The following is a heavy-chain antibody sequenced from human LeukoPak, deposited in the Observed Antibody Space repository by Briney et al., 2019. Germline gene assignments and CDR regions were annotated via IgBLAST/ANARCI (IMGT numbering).Heavy chain of an antibody. Sequence: PSQTLSLTCTVSSGSISSGSYYWSWLRQPAGKGLEWIGRIYTSGSTNYNPSLNSRVTISVDTSKNQFSLNLSSVTAADTAVYYCARGDYDFLDPWGQGTLVTVSS. V-gene: IGHV4-61*02. J-gene: IGHJ5*02. CDR1: SGSISSGSYY. CDR2: IYTSGST. CDR3: ARGDYDFLDP. D-gene: IGHD3-3*01.